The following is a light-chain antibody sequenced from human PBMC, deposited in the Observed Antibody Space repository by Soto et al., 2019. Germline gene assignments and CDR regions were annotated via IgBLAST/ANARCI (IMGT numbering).Light chain of an antibody. V-gene: IGKV1-5*03. CDR1: HSISSC. CDR2: KAS. Sequence: DIQMTQSPSTLSASVGDRITITCRASHSISSCLAWYQQKPGKAPKLLIYKASSLESGDPSRFSGSGSGTEFALTISSLQPDDFANYYCQQYNSYWTFGQGTKVEIK. J-gene: IGKJ1*01. CDR3: QQYNSYWT.